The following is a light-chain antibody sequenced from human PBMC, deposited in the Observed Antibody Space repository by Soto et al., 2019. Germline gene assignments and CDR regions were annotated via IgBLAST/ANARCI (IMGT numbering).Light chain of an antibody. CDR1: QSVISTD. V-gene: IGKV3-20*01. J-gene: IGKJ4*01. CDR3: QQYCTSPPD. Sequence: EIVLTQSPGTLSLSPGERATLSCRASQSVISTDLAWYQQKPGQAPRLLVYAASSRASGIPDRFSGSGSGTDFTLTISRLEAEDFAVYYCQQYCTSPPDFGGGTRVEI. CDR2: AAS.